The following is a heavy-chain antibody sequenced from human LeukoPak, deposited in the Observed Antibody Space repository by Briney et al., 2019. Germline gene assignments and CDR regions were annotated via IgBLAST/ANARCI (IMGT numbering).Heavy chain of an antibody. CDR3: ARGVSGYFPAYFGY. D-gene: IGHD3-22*01. CDR2: INHSGST. J-gene: IGHJ4*02. V-gene: IGHV4-34*01. Sequence: SETLSLTCAVYGGSFSGYYWSWIRQPPGKGLEWIGEINHSGSTNYNPSLKSRVTISVDTSKNQFTLKLSSVTAADTAVYYCARGVSGYFPAYFGYWGQGTLVTVSS. CDR1: GGSFSGYY.